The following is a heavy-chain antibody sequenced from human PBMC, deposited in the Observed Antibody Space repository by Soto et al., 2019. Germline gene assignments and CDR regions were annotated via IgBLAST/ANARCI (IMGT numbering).Heavy chain of an antibody. J-gene: IGHJ6*02. CDR2: ISSSSYI. V-gene: IGHV3-21*01. Sequence: GGSLRLSCAASGFTFSSYSTNWVRQAPGKGLEWVSSISSSSYIYYADSVKGRFTISRDNAKNPLYLQMNSLRAEDTAVYYCAVGTTSGLWYYGMDVWGQGTTVTVSS. D-gene: IGHD1-7*01. CDR3: AVGTTSGLWYYGMDV. CDR1: GFTFSSYS.